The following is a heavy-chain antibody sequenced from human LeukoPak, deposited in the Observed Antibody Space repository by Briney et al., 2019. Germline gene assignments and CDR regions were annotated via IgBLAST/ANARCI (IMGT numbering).Heavy chain of an antibody. V-gene: IGHV3-30*02. CDR3: AKKSNYFDTSGYFDS. Sequence: GGSLRLSCAASLFTFNTCGMHWVRQAPGKGLEWVAYIQYSGTNKYYADSVKGRFTISRDNSKNMLYLQMNSLRHEDTAVYYCAKKSNYFDTSGYFDSWGQGTLVTVSS. CDR1: LFTFNTCG. D-gene: IGHD3-22*01. CDR2: IQYSGTNK. J-gene: IGHJ4*02.